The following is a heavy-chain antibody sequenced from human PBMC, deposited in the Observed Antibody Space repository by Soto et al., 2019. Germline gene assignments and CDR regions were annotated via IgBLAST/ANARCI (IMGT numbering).Heavy chain of an antibody. D-gene: IGHD3-22*01. J-gene: IGHJ4*02. CDR1: GFTFSSYS. Sequence: EVQVVESGGGLVKPGGSLRLSCAASGFTFSSYSMNWVRQAPGKGLEWVSSISSSSSYIYYADSVKGRFTISRDNAKNSLYLQMNSLRAEDTAVYYCARDYYDSSGYHAPFDYWGQGTLFTVSS. V-gene: IGHV3-21*01. CDR3: ARDYYDSSGYHAPFDY. CDR2: ISSSSSYI.